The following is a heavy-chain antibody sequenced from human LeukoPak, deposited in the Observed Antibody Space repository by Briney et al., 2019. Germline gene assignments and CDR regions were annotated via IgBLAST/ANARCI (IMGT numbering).Heavy chain of an antibody. Sequence: ASVRVSCKASGYTFTGHYLHWVRQAPGQGLEWMGWINPNIGDTNYAQKIQGRVTMTRDTSINTVYMELSRLISDDMAVYYCVRGDGYTSTRPFDYWGQGTPVTVSS. V-gene: IGHV1-2*02. CDR1: GYTFTGHY. D-gene: IGHD2-2*02. J-gene: IGHJ4*02. CDR3: VRGDGYTSTRPFDY. CDR2: INPNIGDT.